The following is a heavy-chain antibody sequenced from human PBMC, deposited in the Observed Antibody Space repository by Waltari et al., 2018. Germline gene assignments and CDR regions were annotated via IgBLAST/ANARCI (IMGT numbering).Heavy chain of an antibody. V-gene: IGHV3-30*18. CDR2: IWYDGSNK. CDR3: AKVGIAVADDDAFDI. J-gene: IGHJ3*02. D-gene: IGHD6-19*01. CDR1: GFTFSSYG. Sequence: QVQLVESGGGVVQPGRSLRLSCAASGFTFSSYGMHWVRQAPGKGLGWVAVIWYDGSNKYYADSVKGRFTISRDNSKNTLYLQMNSLRAEDTAMYYCAKVGIAVADDDAFDIWGQGTMVTVSS.